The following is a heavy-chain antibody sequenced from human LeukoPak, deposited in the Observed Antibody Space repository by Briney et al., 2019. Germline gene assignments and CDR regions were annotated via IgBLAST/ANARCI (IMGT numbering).Heavy chain of an antibody. Sequence: GASVKVSCKASGYTFTSYYMHWVRQAPGQGLEWMGIINPSGGSTSYAQKFQGRVTMTRDTSTSTVYMELSSLRSEDTAVYYCAGAHASRDAFDYWGQGTLVTVSS. CDR2: INPSGGST. D-gene: IGHD5-24*01. J-gene: IGHJ4*02. V-gene: IGHV1-46*01. CDR3: AGAHASRDAFDY. CDR1: GYTFTSYY.